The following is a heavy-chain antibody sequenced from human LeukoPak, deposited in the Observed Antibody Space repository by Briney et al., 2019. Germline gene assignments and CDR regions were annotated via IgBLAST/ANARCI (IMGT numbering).Heavy chain of an antibody. V-gene: IGHV4-59*01. CDR3: ARGWSSGWYRNDY. Sequence: SETLSLTCTASGGSISSYYWSWTRQPPGKGLEWIGYIYYSGSTTYNPSLKSRVTISVDTSKNQFSLKLSSVTAADTAVYYCARGWSSGWYRNDYWGQGTLVTVSS. J-gene: IGHJ4*02. CDR1: GGSISSYY. D-gene: IGHD6-19*01. CDR2: IYYSGST.